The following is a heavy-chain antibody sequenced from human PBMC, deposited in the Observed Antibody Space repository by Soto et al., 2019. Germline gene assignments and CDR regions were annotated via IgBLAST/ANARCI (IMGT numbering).Heavy chain of an antibody. V-gene: IGHV4-30-2*01. CDR3: ARDSRSGYYLDY. CDR1: GGSISSGGYS. J-gene: IGHJ4*02. CDR2: IYHSGGT. Sequence: QLQLQESGSGLVKPSQTLSLTCAVSGGSISSGGYSWNWIRQPPGKGLEWIGYIYHSGGTDYNPSLKGRVTITVDSSNNQFSLKLSSVTAADTAVYYCARDSRSGYYLDYWGQGTLVTVSS. D-gene: IGHD3-22*01.